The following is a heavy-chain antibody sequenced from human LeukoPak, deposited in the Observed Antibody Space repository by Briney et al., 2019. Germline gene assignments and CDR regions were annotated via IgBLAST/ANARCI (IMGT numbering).Heavy chain of an antibody. Sequence: GGSLRLSCAASGFTFSSYAMTWVRQAPGKGLEWVSAISGSGYNSYYADSVKGRFTISRDNSKNTLSLQMNSLRAEDTAVYYCAKDENAMDVWGQGTTVTVSS. CDR1: GFTFSSYA. CDR3: AKDENAMDV. J-gene: IGHJ6*02. V-gene: IGHV3-23*01. CDR2: ISGSGYNS.